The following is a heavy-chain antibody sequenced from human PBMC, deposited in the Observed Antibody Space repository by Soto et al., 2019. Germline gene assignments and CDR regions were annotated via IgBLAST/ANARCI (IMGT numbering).Heavy chain of an antibody. CDR1: GFTFNNYA. D-gene: IGHD3-10*01. J-gene: IGHJ4*02. CDR2: ISGGGDTT. CDR3: AKGRCGSGSLTPRVDF. Sequence: EVQLLESGGGLVQPGGSLRLSCAASGFTFNNYAMTWVRQAPGKGLEWVSAISGGGDTTSYADSVKGRFTVSRDGSKNTVYLQGSRLRAEDTALYYCAKGRCGSGSLTPRVDFWGQGTLVTVSS. V-gene: IGHV3-23*01.